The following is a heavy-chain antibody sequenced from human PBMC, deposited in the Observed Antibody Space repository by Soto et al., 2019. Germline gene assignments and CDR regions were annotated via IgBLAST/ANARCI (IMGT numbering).Heavy chain of an antibody. CDR1: GFFFIAYC. Sequence: GSSLRLSCSASGFFFIAYCMSWVLQAPGTGLESLPRIKQDGNDTYYFDSVKWLLTFSRDTAKNSLDLQMSRLRAEDTAVYYCARGPEGFHPLSNNWFDPWGQGTPVTVSS. J-gene: IGHJ5*02. CDR2: IKQDGNDT. D-gene: IGHD3-10*01. V-gene: IGHV3-7*01. CDR3: ARGPEGFHPLSNNWFDP.